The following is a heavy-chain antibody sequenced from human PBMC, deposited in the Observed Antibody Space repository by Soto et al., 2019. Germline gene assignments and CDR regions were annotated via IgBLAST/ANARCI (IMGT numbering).Heavy chain of an antibody. D-gene: IGHD1-26*01. CDR3: AKAHIVGLILGYFDY. Sequence: PGGSLRLSCTASGFTFSGYAMSWVRQAPGKGLEWVSGISGSGDSTYYADSVKGRFTISRDNSKNTLYLQMNSLRAGDTAVYYCAKAHIVGLILGYFDYWGQGTLVTVSS. J-gene: IGHJ4*02. CDR2: ISGSGDST. V-gene: IGHV3-23*01. CDR1: GFTFSGYA.